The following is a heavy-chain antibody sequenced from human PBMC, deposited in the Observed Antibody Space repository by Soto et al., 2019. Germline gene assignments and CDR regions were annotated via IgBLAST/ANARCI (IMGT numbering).Heavy chain of an antibody. D-gene: IGHD6-6*01. CDR3: ARRAFGSSRSFDL. J-gene: IGHJ3*01. V-gene: IGHV3-23*01. CDR2: ISDGGDLT. Sequence: PGGSLRFSCAASGFAFSSHPMSWVRQAPERGLEWVSGISDGGDLTYNADSVKGRFTISRDNSKNILFLQMNSLRAEDTALYYCARRAFGSSRSFDLWGQGTMVTVSS. CDR1: GFAFSSHP.